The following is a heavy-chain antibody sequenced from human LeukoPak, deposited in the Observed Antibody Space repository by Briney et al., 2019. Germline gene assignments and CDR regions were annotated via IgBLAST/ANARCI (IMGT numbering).Heavy chain of an antibody. D-gene: IGHD2-15*01. CDR3: ARDGGYCSGGSCYHNYFDY. J-gene: IGHJ4*02. CDR2: VYYTGDT. Sequence: PSETLSLTCSVSGSFVSSDSYYWSWIRQPPGKGLEWIGCVYYTGDTNYNPSLKSRVTISVDRSTNQFSLQLSSVTDADTAVYYCARDGGYCSGGSCYHNYFDYWGQGTLVTVSS. V-gene: IGHV4-61*01. CDR1: GSFVSSDSYY.